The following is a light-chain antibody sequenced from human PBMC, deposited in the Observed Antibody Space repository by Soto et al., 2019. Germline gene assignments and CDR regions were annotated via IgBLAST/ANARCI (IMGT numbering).Light chain of an antibody. CDR3: QQYNDWPRT. CDR1: QSVNSN. CDR2: GAS. J-gene: IGKJ4*01. Sequence: EIVMTQSPATLSVSPGERATLSCRASQSVNSNLAWYQQKPGQAPRILIYGASTRATPIPARFSGSGSGTEFTLTISSLQSEDFAVYYCQQYNDWPRTFGGGTKVEIK. V-gene: IGKV3-15*01.